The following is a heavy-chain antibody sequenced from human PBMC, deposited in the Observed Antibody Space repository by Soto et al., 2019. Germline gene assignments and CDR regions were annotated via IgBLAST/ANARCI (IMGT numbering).Heavy chain of an antibody. D-gene: IGHD3-3*01. Sequence: ASVKVSCKTSGYPFISYGITWVRQAPGHGLEWMGWINAYNGNTTYAQKFQGRVTMTTDTSTNIAYLELRSLRSDDTAVYYRAFLEWSDYYNYYMDVWGKGTTVTVSS. CDR3: AFLEWSDYYNYYMDV. J-gene: IGHJ6*03. V-gene: IGHV1-18*01. CDR1: GYPFISYG. CDR2: INAYNGNT.